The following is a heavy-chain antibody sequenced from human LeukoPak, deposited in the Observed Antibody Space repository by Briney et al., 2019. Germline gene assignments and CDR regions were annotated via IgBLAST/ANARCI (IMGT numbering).Heavy chain of an antibody. CDR3: TTEYEGSGSAFDI. J-gene: IGHJ3*02. CDR2: IKSKADGGTT. D-gene: IGHD1-26*01. Sequence: PGGSLRLSCAASGFTFINAWMGWVRQAPGKGLEWVGRIKSKADGGTTDYAASVKGRFTISRDNSENTLQMNSLKTGDTAVYYCTTEYEGSGSAFDIWGQGTMVTVSS. V-gene: IGHV3-15*01. CDR1: GFTFINAW.